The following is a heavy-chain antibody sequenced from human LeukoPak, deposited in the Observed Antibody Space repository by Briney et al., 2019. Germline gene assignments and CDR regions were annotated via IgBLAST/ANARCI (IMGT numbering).Heavy chain of an antibody. Sequence: SETLSLTCAVYGGSFSGYYWSWIRQPPGKGLEWIGEINHSGSTNYNPSLKSRVTILVDTSKNQFSLKLSSVTAADTAVYYCARDSATYYFDYWGQGTLVTVSS. V-gene: IGHV4-34*01. CDR2: INHSGST. CDR3: ARDSATYYFDY. J-gene: IGHJ4*02. CDR1: GGSFSGYY.